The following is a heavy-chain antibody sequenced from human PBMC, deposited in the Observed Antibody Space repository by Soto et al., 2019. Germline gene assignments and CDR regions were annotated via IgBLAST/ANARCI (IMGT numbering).Heavy chain of an antibody. D-gene: IGHD6-13*01. CDR1: GGTFSSYA. CDR2: IIPIFGTA. J-gene: IGHJ5*02. V-gene: IGHV1-69*06. Sequence: SVKVSCKASGGTFSSYAISWVRQAPGQGLEWMGGIIPIFGTANYAQKFQGRVTITADKSTSTAYMELSSLRSEDTAVYYCARGQSIAAAGYNWFDPWGQGTLVTVSS. CDR3: ARGQSIAAAGYNWFDP.